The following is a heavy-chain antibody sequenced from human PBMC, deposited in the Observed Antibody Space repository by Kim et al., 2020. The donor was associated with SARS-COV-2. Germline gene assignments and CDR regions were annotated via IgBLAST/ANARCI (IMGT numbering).Heavy chain of an antibody. V-gene: IGHV4-34*01. J-gene: IGHJ4*02. Sequence: NPSLKSRVTISVDTAKNQFSLKRSAVTAADTAVYYCARSRGYSYGYYFDYWGQGTLVTVSS. CDR3: ARSRGYSYGYYFDY. D-gene: IGHD5-18*01.